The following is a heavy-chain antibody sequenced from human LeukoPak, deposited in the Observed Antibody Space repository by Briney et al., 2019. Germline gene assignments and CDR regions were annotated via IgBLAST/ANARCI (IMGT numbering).Heavy chain of an antibody. V-gene: IGHV3-21*01. Sequence: GGSLILSCAASGFTFSSYSMNWVRQAPGKGLEWVSSISSSSSYIYYADSVKGRFTISRDNAKNSLYLQMNSLRAEDTAVYYCARAEYYYDSSGYPTHWCQGTLVTVSS. J-gene: IGHJ4*02. CDR1: GFTFSSYS. CDR3: ARAEYYYDSSGYPTH. D-gene: IGHD3-22*01. CDR2: ISSSSSYI.